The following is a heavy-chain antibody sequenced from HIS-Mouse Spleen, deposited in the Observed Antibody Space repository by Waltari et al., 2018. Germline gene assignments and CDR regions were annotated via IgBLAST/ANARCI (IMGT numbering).Heavy chain of an antibody. CDR1: GFTFSSYA. CDR3: ASGLTGDAFDI. V-gene: IGHV3-30*04. CDR2: ISYDGSNK. J-gene: IGHJ3*02. Sequence: QVQLVESGGGVVQPGRSLRLSCAASGFTFSSYAMHWVRQAPGKGVEWVAVISYDGSNKYYADSVKGRFTISRDNSKNTLYLQMNSLRAEDTAVYYCASGLTGDAFDIWGQGTMVTVSS. D-gene: IGHD7-27*01.